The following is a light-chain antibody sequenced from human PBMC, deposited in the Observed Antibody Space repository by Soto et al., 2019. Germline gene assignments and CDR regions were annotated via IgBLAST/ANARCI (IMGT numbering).Light chain of an antibody. CDR3: QSYTSSLSGYV. J-gene: IGLJ1*01. CDR2: GNS. V-gene: IGLV1-40*01. CDR1: SSNIGAGYD. Sequence: QSVLTQPPSVSGAPGQRVTISCTGSSSNIGAGYDVHWYQQLPGTAPKLLIYGNSNRPSGVPDRFSGSKSGTSASLAITGLQAEDEADDYCQSYTSSLSGYVFGTGTKLTVL.